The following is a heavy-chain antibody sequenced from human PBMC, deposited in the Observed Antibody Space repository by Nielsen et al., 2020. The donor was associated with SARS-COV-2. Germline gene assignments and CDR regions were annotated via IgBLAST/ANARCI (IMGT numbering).Heavy chain of an antibody. CDR3: AREGDSRSY. Sequence: GSLRLSCTVSGGSVSSGSYYWSWIRQPPGKGLEWIGYIYYSGSTNYNPSLKSRATISVDTSKNQFSLKLSSVTAADTAVYYCAREGDSRSYWGQGTLVTVSS. V-gene: IGHV4-61*01. CDR1: GGSVSSGSYY. D-gene: IGHD3-22*01. CDR2: IYYSGST. J-gene: IGHJ4*02.